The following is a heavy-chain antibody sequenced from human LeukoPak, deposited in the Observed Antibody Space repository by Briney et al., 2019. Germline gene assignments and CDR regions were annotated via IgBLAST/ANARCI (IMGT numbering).Heavy chain of an antibody. CDR2: VNLQGST. Sequence: SGTLSLTCGVSGGSITNTNYWTWVRQPPGKGLEWIGKVNLQGSTNYNPSLMGRVAISVDKSENHISLQLTSVTAADTAVYYCAREGGPYRPLDYSGQGTLVTVSS. V-gene: IGHV4-4*02. J-gene: IGHJ4*02. CDR3: AREGGPYRPLDY. CDR1: GGSITNTNY.